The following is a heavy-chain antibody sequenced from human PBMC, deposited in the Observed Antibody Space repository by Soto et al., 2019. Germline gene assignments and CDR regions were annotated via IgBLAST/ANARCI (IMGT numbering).Heavy chain of an antibody. CDR2: IWYDGSNK. CDR3: AKYDYGMDV. Sequence: QVQLVESGGGVVQPGRSLRLSCAASGFTFSSNGMHWVRQAPGKGLEWVAVIWYDGSNKYYADSVKGRFTISRDNSKNTLYLQMNSLRAEDTAVYYCAKYDYGMDVWGQGTTVTVSS. V-gene: IGHV3-33*06. J-gene: IGHJ6*02. CDR1: GFTFSSNG.